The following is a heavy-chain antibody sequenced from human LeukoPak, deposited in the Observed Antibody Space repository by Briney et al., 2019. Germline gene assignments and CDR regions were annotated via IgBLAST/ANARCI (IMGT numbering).Heavy chain of an antibody. D-gene: IGHD2-2*01. CDR1: GFTFSSHG. J-gene: IGHJ4*02. V-gene: IGHV3-33*01. CDR2: IWFDGSNK. Sequence: GGSLRLSCAASGFTFSSHGMHWVRQAPGKGLEWVALIWFDGSNKYYADSVKGRFTISRDNSKNTLYVQMNSLRAEDTAVYYCTRVIVEVPGVSDYCDSWGQGTLVTVSS. CDR3: TRVIVEVPGVSDYCDS.